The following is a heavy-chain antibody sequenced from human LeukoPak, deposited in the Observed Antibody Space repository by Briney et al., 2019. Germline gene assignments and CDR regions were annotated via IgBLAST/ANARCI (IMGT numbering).Heavy chain of an antibody. V-gene: IGHV3-7*01. CDR2: IKQDGSEK. Sequence: GGSLRLSCAASGFTFISYWMSWVRQAPGKGLEWVANIKQDGSEKYYVDSVKGRFTISRDNAKNSLYLQMSSLRAEDTAVYYCARDGYYDFWSGSGGMGVWGQGTTVTVSS. J-gene: IGHJ6*02. CDR1: GFTFISYW. D-gene: IGHD3-3*01. CDR3: ARDGYYDFWSGSGGMGV.